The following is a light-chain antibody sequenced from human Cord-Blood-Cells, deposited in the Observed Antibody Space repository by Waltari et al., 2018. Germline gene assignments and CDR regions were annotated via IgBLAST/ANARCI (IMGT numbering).Light chain of an antibody. Sequence: EIVMTQSPATLSVSPGERATLSCRASQSVSSNLAWYQQKPAQTPRLPHYGAYTRSTGIPARFSSSGCGTEFTHTTSSLQSEDVAVYYCQQCKNWPPREYTFGQGTKLEIK. CDR1: QSVSSN. CDR3: QQCKNWPPREYT. J-gene: IGKJ2*01. V-gene: IGKV3-15*01. CDR2: GAY.